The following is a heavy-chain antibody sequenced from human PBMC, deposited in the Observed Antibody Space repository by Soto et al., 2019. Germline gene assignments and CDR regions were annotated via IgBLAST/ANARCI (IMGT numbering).Heavy chain of an antibody. Sequence: GSLRLSCAASGFNFSDHYMNWIRQAPGKGLEWVSYISGSSRYTNFADSVKGRFTISRDNAKNSLYLQMNSLRAEDTAVYYCARHTSGWHYYDYWGQGTPVTVSS. CDR2: ISGSSRYT. CDR1: GFNFSDHY. V-gene: IGHV3-11*06. CDR3: ARHTSGWHYYDY. J-gene: IGHJ4*02. D-gene: IGHD6-19*01.